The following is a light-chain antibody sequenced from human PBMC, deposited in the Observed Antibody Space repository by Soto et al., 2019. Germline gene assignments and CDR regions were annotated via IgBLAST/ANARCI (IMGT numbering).Light chain of an antibody. J-gene: IGKJ4*01. CDR1: RSIRTW. V-gene: IGKV1-5*01. Sequence: IDLTQSPSILSASLGDRVTLPXRASRSIRTWFAWYQQTPAXXTKIXXXDDXSLESAVPSRLRGRRSGKEFALIIGGMLPEEFVTYYCQQYESWAPRTFGGGTKVDIK. CDR2: DDX. CDR3: QQYESWAPRT.